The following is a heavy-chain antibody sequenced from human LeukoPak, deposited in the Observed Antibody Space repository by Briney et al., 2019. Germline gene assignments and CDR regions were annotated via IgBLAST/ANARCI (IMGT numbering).Heavy chain of an antibody. CDR2: INHSGSI. V-gene: IGHV4-34*01. CDR1: GGSFSGYY. CDR3: ARLGVSGEQWPAGDY. Sequence: SETLSLTCAVFGGSFSGYYWSWIRQPPGKGLEWIGEINHSGSINYNSSLKSRVTISVDTSKNQFSLKLSSVTAADTAVYYCARLGVSGEQWPAGDYWGQGTLVTVSS. D-gene: IGHD6-19*01. J-gene: IGHJ4*02.